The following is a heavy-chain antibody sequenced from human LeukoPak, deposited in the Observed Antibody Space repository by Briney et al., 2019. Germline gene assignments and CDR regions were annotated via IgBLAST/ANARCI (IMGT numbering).Heavy chain of an antibody. CDR1: GFTFSSYE. J-gene: IGHJ4*02. CDR3: AREHYSGYGSLDY. Sequence: GGSLRLSCAASGFTFSSYEMNWVRQAPGKGLEWVSSISSSSSYIYYADSVKGRFTISRDNAKNSLYLQMNSLRAEDTAVYYCAREHYSGYGSLDYWGQGTLVTVSS. V-gene: IGHV3-21*01. D-gene: IGHD5-12*01. CDR2: ISSSSSYI.